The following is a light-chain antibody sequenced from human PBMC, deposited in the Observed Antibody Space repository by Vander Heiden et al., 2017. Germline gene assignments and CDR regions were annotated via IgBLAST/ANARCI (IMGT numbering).Light chain of an antibody. Sequence: ELLFTHSPSPRPLSPGERATLSCGASQSVTIYLAWYQQKPGQAPRLIIYDASNRDTGILARFSGSGSGRDFTRTISSIEPEDFAVSYCQQRTNWPTFGGGTRVEMK. CDR3: QQRTNWPT. CDR1: QSVTIY. CDR2: DAS. J-gene: IGKJ4*01. V-gene: IGKV3-11*02.